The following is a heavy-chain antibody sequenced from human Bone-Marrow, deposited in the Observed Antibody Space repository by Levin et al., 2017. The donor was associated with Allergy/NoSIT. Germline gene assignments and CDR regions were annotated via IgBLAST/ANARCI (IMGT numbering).Heavy chain of an antibody. Sequence: RRSGPTLVKATQTLTLTCTFSGFSLSASGMCVAWVRQPPGKALEWLASIAWTDDKYYNKYLKTRLTVSKDTSRNQVVLTMTNMDPVDTATYYCAHTLNTVCLDHWGQGTLVTVSS. CDR1: GFSLSASGMC. J-gene: IGHJ5*02. V-gene: IGHV2-70*11. CDR2: IAWTDDK. D-gene: IGHD2-2*02. CDR3: AHTLNTVCLDH.